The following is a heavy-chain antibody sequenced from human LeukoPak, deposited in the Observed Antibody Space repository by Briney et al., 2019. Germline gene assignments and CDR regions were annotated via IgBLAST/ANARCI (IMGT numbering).Heavy chain of an antibody. J-gene: IGHJ4*02. CDR3: ARGQQLLAYFDY. V-gene: IGHV4-39*07. CDR2: IYYSGST. D-gene: IGHD6-13*01. Sequence: PSETLSLTCTVSGGSISSSSYYWGWIRQPPGKGLEWIGSIYYSGSTYYNPSLKSRVTISVDTSKNQFSLKLSSVTAADTAVYCCARGQQLLAYFDYWGQGTLVTVSS. CDR1: GGSISSSSYY.